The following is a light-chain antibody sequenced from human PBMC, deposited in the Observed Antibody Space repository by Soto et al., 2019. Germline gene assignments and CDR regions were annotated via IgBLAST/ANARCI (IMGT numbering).Light chain of an antibody. J-gene: IGLJ2*01. Sequence: QSVLTQPASVSGSPGQSITISCTGTSGDIGSYDRVSWYQQPPGTAPKLMIYEVTNRPSGVSNRFSGSKSGNTASLTISGLQAEDEADYYCSSYASGRTVLFGGGTKLTVL. CDR3: SSYASGRTVL. CDR1: SGDIGSYDR. V-gene: IGLV2-14*01. CDR2: EVT.